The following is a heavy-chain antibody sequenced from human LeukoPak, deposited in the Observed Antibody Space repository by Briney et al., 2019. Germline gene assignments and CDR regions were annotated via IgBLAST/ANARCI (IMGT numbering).Heavy chain of an antibody. CDR1: GGSISGSTYY. J-gene: IGHJ6*03. Sequence: SETLSLTCTVSGGSISGSTYYWAWIRQPPGKGLEWIGYIYYSGTNYSNPSLKRRVTISVDTSRNHFFLKLSSVTAADTHVYYCARAGNSNPGPWGSYYYMDVWGKGTTVTVSS. D-gene: IGHD4-11*01. CDR2: IYYSGTN. CDR3: ARAGNSNPGPWGSYYYMDV. V-gene: IGHV4-31*03.